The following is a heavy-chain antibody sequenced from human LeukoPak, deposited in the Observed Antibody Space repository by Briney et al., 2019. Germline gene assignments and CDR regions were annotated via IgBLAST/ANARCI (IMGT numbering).Heavy chain of an antibody. J-gene: IGHJ4*02. CDR3: ARDGTYSSSVAHDY. CDR2: ISGSGGST. CDR1: GFTFSSYA. V-gene: IGHV3-23*01. Sequence: GGSLRLSCAASGFTFSSYAMSWVRQAPGKGLEWVSAISGSGGSTYYADSVKGRFTISRDNAKNSLYLQMNSLRAEDTAVYYCARDGTYSSSVAHDYWGQGTLVTVSS. D-gene: IGHD6-13*01.